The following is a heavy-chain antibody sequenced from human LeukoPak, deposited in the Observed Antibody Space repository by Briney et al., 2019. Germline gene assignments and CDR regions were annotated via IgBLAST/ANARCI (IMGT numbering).Heavy chain of an antibody. CDR3: ARDNSVGDNAWWFDP. D-gene: IGHD1-26*01. J-gene: IGHJ5*02. CDR1: GYTFTGYW. Sequence: ASVKVSCKAFGYTFTGYWMHWVRQAPGQGPEWMGVISPSGGSTIYAQKFQGRVTMTRDMSTSTDYMELSSLRSEDTAIYYCARDNSVGDNAWWFDPWGQGTLVTVSS. V-gene: IGHV1-46*01. CDR2: ISPSGGST.